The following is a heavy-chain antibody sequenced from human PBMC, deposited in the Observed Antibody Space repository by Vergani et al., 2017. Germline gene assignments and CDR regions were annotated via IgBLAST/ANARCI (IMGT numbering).Heavy chain of an antibody. D-gene: IGHD6-6*01. V-gene: IGHV4-31*03. Sequence: QVQLQESGPGLVKPSQTLSLTCTVSGGSISSGGYYWSWIRQHPGKGLEWIGYIYYSGSTYYNPSLKSRVTISVDTSKNQFSLKLSSVTAADTAVYYCARYRIAARRYYYYGMDVWGQGTTVTVSS. CDR1: GGSISSGGYY. CDR2: IYYSGST. CDR3: ARYRIAARRYYYYGMDV. J-gene: IGHJ6*02.